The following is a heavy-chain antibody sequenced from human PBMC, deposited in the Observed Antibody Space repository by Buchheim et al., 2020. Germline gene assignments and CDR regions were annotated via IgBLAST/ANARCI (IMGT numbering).Heavy chain of an antibody. J-gene: IGHJ6*03. CDR3: ARDHASNYDILTGYYSYYYYYYMDV. D-gene: IGHD3-9*01. V-gene: IGHV3-48*01. Sequence: EVQLVESGGGLVQPGGSLRLSCAASGFTFSSYSMNWVRQAPGKGLEWVSYISSSSSTIYYADSVEGRFTISRDNAKNSLYLQMNSLRAEDTAVYYCARDHASNYDILTGYYSYYYYYYMDVWGKGTT. CDR2: ISSSSSTI. CDR1: GFTFSSYS.